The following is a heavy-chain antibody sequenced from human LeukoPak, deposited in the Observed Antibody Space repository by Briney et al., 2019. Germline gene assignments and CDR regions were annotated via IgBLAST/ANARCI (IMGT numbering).Heavy chain of an antibody. Sequence: SETLSLTCAVYGGSFSSYYWSWIRQPAGKGLEWIGRIYTSGSTNYNPSLKSRVTMSVDTSKNQFSLKLSSVTAADTAVYYCATFGFHYYGSGIYGMDVWGQGTTVTVSS. CDR3: ATFGFHYYGSGIYGMDV. CDR2: IYTSGST. V-gene: IGHV4-59*10. J-gene: IGHJ6*02. CDR1: GGSFSSYY. D-gene: IGHD3-10*01.